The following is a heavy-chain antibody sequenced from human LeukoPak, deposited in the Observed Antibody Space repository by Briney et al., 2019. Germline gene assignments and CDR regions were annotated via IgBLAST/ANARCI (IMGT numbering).Heavy chain of an antibody. V-gene: IGHV3-30*04. D-gene: IGHD2-15*01. CDR1: GFTFSSYA. CDR3: ARDAVPLSRGGSNSYLFDY. Sequence: GRSLRLSCAASGFTFSSYAMHWVRQAPGKGLEWVAVISYGGRNKYYADSVKGRFTISRDNSKNTLYLQMNSLRAEDTAVYYCARDAVPLSRGGSNSYLFDYWGQGTLVTVSS. CDR2: ISYGGRNK. J-gene: IGHJ4*02.